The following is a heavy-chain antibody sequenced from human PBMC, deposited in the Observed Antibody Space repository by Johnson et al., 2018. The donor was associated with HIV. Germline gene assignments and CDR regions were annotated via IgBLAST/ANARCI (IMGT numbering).Heavy chain of an antibody. D-gene: IGHD2-8*01. Sequence: VQLVESGGGLVQPGGSLRLSCAASGFTFSNYAMSWVRQAPGKGLEWVSGISDSGGSTYYADSVKGRFTISRDNSKNKLYMQMNSMRAEDTTVYYCAKGGIVLRVYHPAEAFDIWGQGTMVTVSS. CDR2: ISDSGGST. CDR3: AKGGIVLRVYHPAEAFDI. J-gene: IGHJ3*02. CDR1: GFTFSNYA. V-gene: IGHV3-23*04.